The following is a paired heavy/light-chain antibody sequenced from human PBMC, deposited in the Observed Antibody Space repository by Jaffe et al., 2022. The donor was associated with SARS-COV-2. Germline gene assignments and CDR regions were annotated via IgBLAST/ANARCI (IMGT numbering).Light chain of an antibody. Sequence: DIQLTQSPSFLSASVGDRVTITCRASQGISSYLAWYQQKPGKAPKLLICAASTLQSGVPSRFSGSGSGTEFTLTISSLQPEDFATYYCQQLNSYPLTFGGGTKVEIK. V-gene: IGKV1-9*01. CDR1: QGISSY. CDR2: AAS. CDR3: QQLNSYPLT. J-gene: IGKJ4*01.
Heavy chain of an antibody. CDR3: ARSYFYSSVYYIDY. CDR2: NRNKANSYTT. J-gene: IGHJ4*02. V-gene: IGHV3-72*01. D-gene: IGHD3-22*01. CDR1: GFTFSDHY. Sequence: EVQLVESGGGLVQPGGSLRLSCAASGFTFSDHYMDWVRQAPGKGLEWIGRNRNKANSYTTEYAASVNGRFTISRDDSTSSLYLQMNSLKTEDTAVYYCARSYFYSSVYYIDYWGQGTLVTVSS.